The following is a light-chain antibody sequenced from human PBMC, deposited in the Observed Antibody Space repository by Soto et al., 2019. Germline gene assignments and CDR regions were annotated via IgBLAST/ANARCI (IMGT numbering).Light chain of an antibody. CDR1: SGHTTYA. J-gene: IGLJ2*01. CDR2: LKSDGSH. CDR3: QTWGTDMVI. Sequence: QPVLTQSPSASASLGASVKLTCTLNSGHTTYAIAWHQQQPAKGPRYLMNLKSDGSHNRGDGIPDRFSGSSSGADRYLTISSLQSEDEADYYCQTWGTDMVIFGGGTKLTVL. V-gene: IGLV4-69*01.